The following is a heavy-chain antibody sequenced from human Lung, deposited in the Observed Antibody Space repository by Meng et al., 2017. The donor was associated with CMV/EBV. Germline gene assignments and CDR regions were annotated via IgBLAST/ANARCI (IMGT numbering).Heavy chain of an antibody. CDR1: AASTASSSYY. CDR3: ARHFGEWQQPYYYYYGMDV. D-gene: IGHD3-16*01. CDR2: IYYSRST. J-gene: IGHJ6*02. Sequence: RLSPTSTVSAASTASSSYYCGWLRHPPGKGLEWIGSIYYSRSTYYNPSLKSRVTISVDTSKNQFSVKLSSVTAADTAVYYCARHFGEWQQPYYYYYGMDVWGQGTTVTVSS. V-gene: IGHV4-39*01.